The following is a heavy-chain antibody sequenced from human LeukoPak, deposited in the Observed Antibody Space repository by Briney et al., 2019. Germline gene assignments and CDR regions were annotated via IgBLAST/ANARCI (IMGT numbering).Heavy chain of an antibody. CDR2: INPNSGGT. D-gene: IGHD3-22*01. CDR3: ARDGYYDSSGYFFDY. V-gene: IGHV1-2*02. J-gene: IGHJ4*02. CDR1: GYTXTGYY. Sequence: GASVKVSCKAPGYTXTGYYMHWVRQAPGQGLEWMGWINPNSGGTNYAQKFQGRVTMTRDTSISTAYMELSRLRSDDTAVYYCARDGYYDSSGYFFDYWGQGTLVTVSS.